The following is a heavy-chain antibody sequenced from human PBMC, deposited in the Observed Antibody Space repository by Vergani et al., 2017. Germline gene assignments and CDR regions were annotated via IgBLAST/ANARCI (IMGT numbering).Heavy chain of an antibody. D-gene: IGHD5-18*01. CDR1: GFTFSSYA. CDR2: IRNKAYGGTT. J-gene: IGHJ4*02. Sequence: EVQLLESGGGLVQPGGSLRLSCAASGFTFSSYAMSWVRQAPGKGLEWVAFIRNKAYGGTTEYAASVKGRFTISRDDSKRLAYLQLGGLKTEDTAVYFWSRGRGYSFGYSDYWGQGTLVTVSS. V-gene: IGHV3-49*04. CDR3: SRGRGYSFGYSDY.